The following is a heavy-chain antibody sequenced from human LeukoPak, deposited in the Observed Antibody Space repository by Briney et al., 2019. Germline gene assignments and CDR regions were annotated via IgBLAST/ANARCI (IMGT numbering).Heavy chain of an antibody. CDR3: AREWGIVGATTRGPVNWFDP. V-gene: IGHV1-18*01. J-gene: IGHJ5*02. CDR2: ISAYNGNT. Sequence: ASVKVSCKASGYTFTSYGISWVRQAPGQGLEWMGCISAYNGNTNYAQKLQGRVTMTTDTSTSTAYMELRSLRSDDTAVYYCAREWGIVGATTRGPVNWFDPWGQGTLVTVSS. CDR1: GYTFTSYG. D-gene: IGHD1-26*01.